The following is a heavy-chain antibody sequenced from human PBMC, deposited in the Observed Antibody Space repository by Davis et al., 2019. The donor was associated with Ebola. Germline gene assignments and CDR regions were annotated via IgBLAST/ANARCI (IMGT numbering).Heavy chain of an antibody. V-gene: IGHV4-34*01. D-gene: IGHD1-26*01. CDR3: ARDMGGVVGATTVGDYFDY. CDR2: INHSGST. Sequence: PSETLSLTCAVYGGSFSGYYWSWIRQPPGKGLEWIGEINHSGSTNYNPSLKSRVTISVDTSKNQFSLKLSSVTAADTAVYYCARDMGGVVGATTVGDYFDYWGQGTLVTVSS. CDR1: GGSFSGYY. J-gene: IGHJ4*02.